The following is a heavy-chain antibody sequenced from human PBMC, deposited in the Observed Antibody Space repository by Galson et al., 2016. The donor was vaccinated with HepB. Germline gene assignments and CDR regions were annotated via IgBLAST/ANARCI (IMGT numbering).Heavy chain of an antibody. CDR2: ISSSGSTM. Sequence: SLRLSCAASGFTFSDYYMTWIRQAPGKGLEWVSYISSSGSTMYYVDSVKGRFTISRDNAKNSLYLQMDRLRAEDAAIYYCARDNIVATKVYDYWGQGTLVTVSS. V-gene: IGHV3-11*01. D-gene: IGHD5-12*01. CDR3: ARDNIVATKVYDY. CDR1: GFTFSDYY. J-gene: IGHJ4*02.